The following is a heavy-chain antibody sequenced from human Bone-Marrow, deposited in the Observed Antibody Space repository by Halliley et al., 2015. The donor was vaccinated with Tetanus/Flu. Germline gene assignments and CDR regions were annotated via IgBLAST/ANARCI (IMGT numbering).Heavy chain of an antibody. CDR3: ARQGCANGVCYPTLDF. Sequence: TLSLTCTVSGDSISSDPYYWAWIRQPPGKGLEWIGSVFYSGSTYYNPSLTSRVTISIDSSKNQFSLKLTSLTAADTAVYFCARQGCANGVCYPTLDFWGQGTLVTVSS. CDR2: VFYSGST. CDR1: GDSISSDPYY. V-gene: IGHV4-39*01. D-gene: IGHD2-8*01. J-gene: IGHJ4*02.